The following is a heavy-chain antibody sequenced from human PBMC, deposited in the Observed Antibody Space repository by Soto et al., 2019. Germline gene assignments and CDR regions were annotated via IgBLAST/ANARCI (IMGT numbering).Heavy chain of an antibody. CDR1: GGSISSYQ. CDR3: ARKYSAFDY. J-gene: IGHJ4*02. V-gene: IGHV4-59*01. D-gene: IGHD5-12*01. Sequence: SETLSLTCTVSGGSISSYQWSRIRQAPGRGLVWIGYISYSGSITYNPSLKSRVTISLDTSKNQFSLKLSSVTASDTAVYYCARKYSAFDYWGQGTLVTVSS. CDR2: ISYSGSI.